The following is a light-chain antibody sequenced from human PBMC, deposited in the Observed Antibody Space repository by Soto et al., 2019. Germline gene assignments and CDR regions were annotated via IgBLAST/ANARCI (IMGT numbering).Light chain of an antibody. Sequence: QLVLTQPPSVSGAPGQRVTISCTGSSSNIGAGYDVHWYQQLPGTAPKLLIYGNSNRPSGVPDRFSGSKSGTSASLAITGLQAEDEADYYCQSHDSTLSSSIFGGGTKVTVL. V-gene: IGLV1-40*01. J-gene: IGLJ2*01. CDR2: GNS. CDR3: QSHDSTLSSSI. CDR1: SSNIGAGYD.